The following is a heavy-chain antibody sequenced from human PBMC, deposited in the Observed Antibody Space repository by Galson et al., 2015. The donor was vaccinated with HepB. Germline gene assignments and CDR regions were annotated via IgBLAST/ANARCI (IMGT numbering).Heavy chain of an antibody. V-gene: IGHV1-18*04. CDR2: ISTYNGDT. Sequence: SVKVSCKASGYTFSNYGINWVRQAPGQGLEWMGWISTYNGDTNCPEKFQGRVSMTTDTSTSTAYMELRSLESGDTAVYYCARDGGMEWSPYKNYFDHWGQGTLVTVSS. CDR3: ARDGGMEWSPYKNYFDH. CDR1: GYTFSNYG. J-gene: IGHJ4*02. D-gene: IGHD3-3*01.